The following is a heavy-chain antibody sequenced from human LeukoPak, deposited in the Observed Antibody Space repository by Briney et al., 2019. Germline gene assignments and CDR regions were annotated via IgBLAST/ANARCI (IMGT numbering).Heavy chain of an antibody. V-gene: IGHV3-33*01. CDR1: GFTFSSYG. J-gene: IGHJ5*02. CDR2: IWYDGSNK. CDR3: ARMNVAYNWFDP. D-gene: IGHD1-1*01. Sequence: RSLRLSCAASGFTFSSYGMHWVRQAPGKGLEWVAVIWYDGSNKYYADSVKGRFTISRDNSKNTLYLQMNSLRAEDTAVYYCARMNVAYNWFDPWGQGTLVTVSS.